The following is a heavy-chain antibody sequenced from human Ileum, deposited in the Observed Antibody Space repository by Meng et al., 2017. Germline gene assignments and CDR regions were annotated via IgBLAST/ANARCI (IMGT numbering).Heavy chain of an antibody. CDR1: GYTFTAYI. Sequence: ASVKVSCKASGYTFTAYIMHWVRQAPGQRLEWMGWINAGNGNTRYSQKFQGRVTITGDTSASAAYMELSSLTSEDTAVYYCATRGGGDCSGGCCYHYWGQGTLVTVSS. D-gene: IGHD2-15*01. V-gene: IGHV1-3*01. CDR2: INAGNGNT. CDR3: ATRGGGDCSGGCCYHY. J-gene: IGHJ4*02.